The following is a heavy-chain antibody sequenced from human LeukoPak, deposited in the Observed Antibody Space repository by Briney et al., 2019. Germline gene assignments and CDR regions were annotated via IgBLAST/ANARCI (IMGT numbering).Heavy chain of an antibody. CDR2: ISGSGGST. CDR1: GFTFSSYA. V-gene: IGHV3-23*01. J-gene: IGHJ4*02. D-gene: IGHD2-2*01. CDR3: AKDLEGVPAAFRGGFDY. Sequence: PGESLRLSCAASGFTFSSYAMSWVRQAPGKGLEWVSAISGSGGSTYYADSVKGRFTISRDNSKNTLYLQMNSLRAEDTAVYYCAKDLEGVPAAFRGGFDYWGQGTLVTVSS.